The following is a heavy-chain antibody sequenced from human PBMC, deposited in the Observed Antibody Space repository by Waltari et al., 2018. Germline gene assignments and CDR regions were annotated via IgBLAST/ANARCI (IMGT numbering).Heavy chain of an antibody. V-gene: IGHV1-2*06. CDR3: ARGRGDILTGYWAFDI. J-gene: IGHJ3*02. CDR1: GYTFTGYY. Sequence: QVQLVQSGAEVKKPGASVKVSCKASGYTFTGYYMHWVRQAPGQGLEWMGRINPNSGGTNYAQKFQGRVTMTRDTSISTAYMELSRRRSDDTAVYYCARGRGDILTGYWAFDIWGQGTMVTVSS. CDR2: INPNSGGT. D-gene: IGHD3-9*01.